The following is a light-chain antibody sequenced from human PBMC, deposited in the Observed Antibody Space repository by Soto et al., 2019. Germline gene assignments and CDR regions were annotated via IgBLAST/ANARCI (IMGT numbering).Light chain of an antibody. CDR2: KAS. Sequence: DIQMTQSPSTLSASVGDRVTITCRASQSISSWLAWYQQKPGKAPKLLIYKASSLQSGVPSRFSGSGSGTEFTITLSSLQPDDFATYYCQQYNGYFSWTFGQGTTVEIK. V-gene: IGKV1-5*03. J-gene: IGKJ1*01. CDR3: QQYNGYFSWT. CDR1: QSISSW.